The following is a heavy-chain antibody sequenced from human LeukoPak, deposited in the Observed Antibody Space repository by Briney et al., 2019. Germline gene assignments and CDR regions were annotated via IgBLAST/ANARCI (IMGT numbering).Heavy chain of an antibody. J-gene: IGHJ4*02. D-gene: IGHD1-1*01. CDR3: ARGQNWNDGNFDY. CDR1: GYTFTSFD. V-gene: IGHV1-8*01. Sequence: ASVKVSCKVFGYTFTSFDINWVRQATGQGLKWMGWMNPNSGNTGYAQKIQGRVTMTRNTSISTAYMELSSLRSEDTAVYYCARGQNWNDGNFDYWGQGTLVTVSS. CDR2: MNPNSGNT.